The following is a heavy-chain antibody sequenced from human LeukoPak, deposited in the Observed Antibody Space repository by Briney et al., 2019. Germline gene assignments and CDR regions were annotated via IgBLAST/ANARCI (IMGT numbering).Heavy chain of an antibody. D-gene: IGHD2-15*01. V-gene: IGHV4-59*01. J-gene: IGHJ3*02. CDR3: ASRFRWYDAFDI. Sequence: SETLSLTCTVSGGSISSYYWSWIRQPPGKGLEWIGYIYYSGSTNYNPSLKSRVTISVDTSKNQFSLKPSSVTAADTAVYYCASRFRWYDAFDIWGQGTMVTVSS. CDR1: GGSISSYY. CDR2: IYYSGST.